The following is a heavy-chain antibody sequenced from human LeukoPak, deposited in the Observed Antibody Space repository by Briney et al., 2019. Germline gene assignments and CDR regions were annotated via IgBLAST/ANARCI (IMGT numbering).Heavy chain of an antibody. V-gene: IGHV3-23*01. D-gene: IGHD6-19*01. CDR2: ISGSGGST. J-gene: IGHJ4*02. CDR3: ARFSSGIAVAGTGYY. Sequence: GGSLRLSCAASEFTFSSYAMSWVRQAPGKGLEWVSAISGSGGSTYYADSVKGRFTISRDNSKNTLYLQMNSLRAEDTAVYYCARFSSGIAVAGTGYYWGQGTLVTVSS. CDR1: EFTFSSYA.